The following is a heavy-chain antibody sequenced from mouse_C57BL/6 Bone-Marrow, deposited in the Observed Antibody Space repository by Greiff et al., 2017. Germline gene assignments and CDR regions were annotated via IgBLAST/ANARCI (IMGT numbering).Heavy chain of an antibody. Sequence: QVQLQQPGAELVRPGSSVKLSCKASGYTFTSYWMDWVKQRPGQGLEWIGNIYPSDSETHYNPKFKDKATLTVDKSSSTAYMQLSSLTSEDSAVYYCARRKLRRFDYWGQGTTLTVSS. CDR1: GYTFTSYW. J-gene: IGHJ2*01. V-gene: IGHV1-61*01. CDR3: ARRKLRRFDY. D-gene: IGHD3-2*02. CDR2: IYPSDSET.